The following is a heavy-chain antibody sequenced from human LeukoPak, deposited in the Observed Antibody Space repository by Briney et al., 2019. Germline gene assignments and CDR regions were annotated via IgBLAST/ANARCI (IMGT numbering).Heavy chain of an antibody. CDR2: ISYDGSNK. Sequence: GGSLRLSCAASGFTFSSFAIHWVRQAPGKGLEWVAIISYDGSNKYYADSVKGRFTISRDNSKNTLYLQMNSLGADDTAVYYCARAPSASTVTAGGFDYWGQGTLVSVSS. D-gene: IGHD4-11*01. CDR3: ARAPSASTVTAGGFDY. CDR1: GFTFSSFA. J-gene: IGHJ4*02. V-gene: IGHV3-30-3*02.